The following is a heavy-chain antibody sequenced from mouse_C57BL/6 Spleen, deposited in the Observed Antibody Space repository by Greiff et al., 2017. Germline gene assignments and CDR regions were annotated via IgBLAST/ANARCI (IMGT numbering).Heavy chain of an antibody. V-gene: IGHV5-17*01. CDR3: ARGGDYDPYYYAMDY. CDR2: ISSGSSTI. J-gene: IGHJ4*01. D-gene: IGHD2-4*01. CDR1: GFTFSDYG. Sequence: EVKVVESGGGLVKPGGSLKLSCAASGFTFSDYGMHWVRQAPEKGLEWVSYISSGSSTIYYADTVKGRFTISRDNAKNTLFLQMTSLRSEDTAMYYCARGGDYDPYYYAMDYWGQGTSVTVSS.